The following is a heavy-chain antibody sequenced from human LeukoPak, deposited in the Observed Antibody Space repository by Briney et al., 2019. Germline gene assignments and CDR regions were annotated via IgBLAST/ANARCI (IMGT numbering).Heavy chain of an antibody. CDR3: ARHNELVLVDY. Sequence: SETLSLTCTVSGGSISSGDYYWSWIRQPPGKGLEWIGYIYYSGSTYYNPSLKSRVTISVDTSKNQFSLKLSSVTAADTAVYYCARHNELVLVDYWGQGTLVTVSS. CDR2: IYYSGST. V-gene: IGHV4-30-4*08. CDR1: GGSISSGDYY. D-gene: IGHD6-13*01. J-gene: IGHJ4*02.